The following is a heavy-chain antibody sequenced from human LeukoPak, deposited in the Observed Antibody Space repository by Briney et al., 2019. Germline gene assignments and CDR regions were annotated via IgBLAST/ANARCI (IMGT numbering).Heavy chain of an antibody. Sequence: GESLKISCKGSGYSFTNSWIGWVRQMPGKGLEWMGIIYPGDSDTRYSPSFQGQVTISADKSISTAYLQWSSLKASDTAMYYCARPDYYDSSGYWGLDAFDIWGQGTMVTVSS. CDR3: ARPDYYDSSGYWGLDAFDI. J-gene: IGHJ3*02. CDR2: IYPGDSDT. V-gene: IGHV5-51*01. CDR1: GYSFTNSW. D-gene: IGHD3-22*01.